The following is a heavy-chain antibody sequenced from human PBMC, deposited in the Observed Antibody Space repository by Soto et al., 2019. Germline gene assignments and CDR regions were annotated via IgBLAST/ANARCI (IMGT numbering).Heavy chain of an antibody. D-gene: IGHD2-21*02. CDR3: ARGRVVTAHEDV. Sequence: AASVKVSCKASGYTFTRYDINWVRQATGQGLEWMGWMNPNSGNTGYAQKFQGRVTMTMNTSISTAYMELSSLRFEDTAVYYCARGRVVTAHEDVWGQGTTVTVSS. CDR1: GYTFTRYD. V-gene: IGHV1-8*01. J-gene: IGHJ6*02. CDR2: MNPNSGNT.